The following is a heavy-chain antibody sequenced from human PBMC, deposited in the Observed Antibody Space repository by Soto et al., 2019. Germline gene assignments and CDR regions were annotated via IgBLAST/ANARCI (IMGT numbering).Heavy chain of an antibody. J-gene: IGHJ6*02. CDR3: ARARVGKWFGSHPGYYYHHGMDV. CDR2: INHSGST. CDR1: GGSFSGYY. D-gene: IGHD3-10*01. Sequence: SXTLSLTCAVYGGSFSGYYWSWIRQPPGKGLEWIGEINHSGSTNYNPSLKSRVTISVDTSKNQFSLKLSSVTAADTAVYYCARARVGKWFGSHPGYYYHHGMDVWGQGTTVTGSS. V-gene: IGHV4-34*01.